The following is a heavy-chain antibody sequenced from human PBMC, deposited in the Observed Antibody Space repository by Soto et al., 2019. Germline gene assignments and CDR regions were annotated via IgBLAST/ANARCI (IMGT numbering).Heavy chain of an antibody. CDR1: GGSVSTGNYT. V-gene: IGHV4-61*01. J-gene: IGHJ6*02. CDR2: IFFTGST. CDR3: ARDGHGMDV. Sequence: SETLSLTCTGSGGSVSTGNYTWSWVRQTPGKVLEWIGNIFFTGSTHYNPSLARRVTISVDTSKNQFSLELWSVTAADSAVYYCARDGHGMDVWGQGTTVT.